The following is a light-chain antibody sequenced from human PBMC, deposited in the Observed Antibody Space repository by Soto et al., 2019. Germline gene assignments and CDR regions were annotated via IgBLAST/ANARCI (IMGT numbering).Light chain of an antibody. Sequence: DIPMTQSPSTLSASVEDRVTIHCRASQSISSWLAWYQQKPGKAPKLLIYKASSLESGVPSRFSGSGSGTEFTLTISSLQPDDFATYYCQQYNSYPWTFGQGTKVDIK. CDR3: QQYNSYPWT. CDR1: QSISSW. CDR2: KAS. J-gene: IGKJ1*01. V-gene: IGKV1-5*03.